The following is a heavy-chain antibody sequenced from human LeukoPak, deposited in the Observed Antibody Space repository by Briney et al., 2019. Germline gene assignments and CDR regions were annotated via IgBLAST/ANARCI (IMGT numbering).Heavy chain of an antibody. J-gene: IGHJ3*02. Sequence: SETLSLTCTVSGGSISSYYWSWIRQPPGKGLEWIGYIYYSGSTNYNPSLKSRVTISVDTSKNQFSLKLSSVTAADTAVYYCARQISGYFHPHAFDIWGQGTMVTVSS. D-gene: IGHD6-25*01. V-gene: IGHV4-59*01. CDR1: GGSISSYY. CDR3: ARQISGYFHPHAFDI. CDR2: IYYSGST.